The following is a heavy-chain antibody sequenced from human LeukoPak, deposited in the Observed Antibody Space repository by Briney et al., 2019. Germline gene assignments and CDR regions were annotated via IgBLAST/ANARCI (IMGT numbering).Heavy chain of an antibody. CDR2: ISAYNGNT. CDR3: ASGYSYGPIDY. J-gene: IGHJ4*02. CDR1: GYTFTSYG. Sequence: ASVKVSCKASGYTFTSYGTSWVRQAPGQGLEWMGWISAYNGNTNYAQKLQGSVTMTTDTSTSTAYMELRSLRSDDTAVYYCASGYSYGPIDYWGQGTLVTVSS. V-gene: IGHV1-18*01. D-gene: IGHD5-18*01.